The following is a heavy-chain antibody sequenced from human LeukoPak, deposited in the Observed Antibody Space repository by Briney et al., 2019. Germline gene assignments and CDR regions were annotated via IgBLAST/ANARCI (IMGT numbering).Heavy chain of an antibody. Sequence: GRSLRLSCAASEFTFSSYGMHWVRQAPGKGLEWVAVIWYDGSNKYYADSVKGRFTISRDNSKNTLYLQMNSLRAEDTAVYYCAKELSGGGYYYYGMDVWGQGTTVTVSS. D-gene: IGHD3-3*01. CDR2: IWYDGSNK. V-gene: IGHV3-33*06. CDR1: EFTFSSYG. J-gene: IGHJ6*02. CDR3: AKELSGGGYYYYGMDV.